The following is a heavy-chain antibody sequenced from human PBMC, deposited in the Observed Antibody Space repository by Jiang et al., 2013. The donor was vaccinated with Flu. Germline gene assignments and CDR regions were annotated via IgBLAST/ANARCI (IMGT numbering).Heavy chain of an antibody. J-gene: IGHJ4*02. V-gene: IGHV4-34*01. D-gene: IGHD1-26*01. Sequence: TLSLTCAVYGGSFSGYYWSWIRQPPGKGLEWIGEINHSGSTNYNPSLKSRVTISVDTSKNQFSLKLSSVTAADTAVYYCARGRGSYYPTPDFDYWGQGTLVTVSS. CDR2: INHSGST. CDR3: ARGRGSYYPTPDFDY. CDR1: GGSFSGYY.